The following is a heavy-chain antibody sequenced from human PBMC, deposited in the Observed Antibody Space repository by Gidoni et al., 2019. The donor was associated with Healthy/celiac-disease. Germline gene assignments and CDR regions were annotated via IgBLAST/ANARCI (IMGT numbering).Heavy chain of an antibody. Sequence: EVQLLESGGGLVQPGGSLRLSCAASGFTFTRYAMSWVLLPPGKGLECVSAISGRGGSTYYADSVKGRFTISRDNSKNTLYLQMNSLRAEDTAVYYCAKCDVVVPAAPNRNTYYYYYYGMDVWGQGTTVTVSS. CDR2: ISGRGGST. CDR3: AKCDVVVPAAPNRNTYYYYYYGMDV. D-gene: IGHD2-2*01. V-gene: IGHV3-23*01. CDR1: GFTFTRYA. J-gene: IGHJ6*02.